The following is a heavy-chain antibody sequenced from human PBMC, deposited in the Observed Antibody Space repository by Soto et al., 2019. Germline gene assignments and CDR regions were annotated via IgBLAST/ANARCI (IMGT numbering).Heavy chain of an antibody. V-gene: IGHV1-18*01. Sequence: QVQLVQSAAEVGKPGASVKVSCKASGYTFTTIRLSWVRQAPGQGLEWMGWIRPHNGDTQYAQKFQGRVTMTADTSTTAAYMEVMSLRPDVTAVFYCARVRSGWYDFWGQGTLVTVSS. CDR1: GYTFTTIR. CDR2: IRPHNGDT. CDR3: ARVRSGWYDF. D-gene: IGHD6-19*01. J-gene: IGHJ5*01.